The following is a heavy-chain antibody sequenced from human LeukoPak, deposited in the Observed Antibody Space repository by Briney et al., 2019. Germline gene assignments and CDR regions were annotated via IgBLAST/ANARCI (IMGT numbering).Heavy chain of an antibody. V-gene: IGHV3-15*01. CDR2: IKNKYSGGTP. CDR1: GFTFTNAW. J-gene: IGHJ3*01. CDR3: VTDWGTGTSPLLALDL. Sequence: PGGSLRLSCAASGFTFTNAWMYWFRQTPGKGLEWVGRIKNKYSGGTPDYAAPVKGRFTISRDDSENMAYLQMNSLKIEDTAVYYCVTDWGTGTSPLLALDLWGQGTMVTVSS. D-gene: IGHD3-16*01.